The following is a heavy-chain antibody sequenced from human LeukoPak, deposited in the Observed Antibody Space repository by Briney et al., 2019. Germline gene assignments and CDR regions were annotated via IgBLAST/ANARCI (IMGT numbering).Heavy chain of an antibody. CDR1: DGSISSGSYY. CDR3: ASRVAIGNDDY. D-gene: IGHD2-21*01. Sequence: SETLSLTCTVSDGSISSGSYYWSWIRQPAGKGLEWIGRIYTSGSTNYNPSLKSRVTISVDTSKNQFSLKLSSVTAADTAVYYCASRVAIGNDDYWGQGTLVTVSS. J-gene: IGHJ4*02. CDR2: IYTSGST. V-gene: IGHV4-61*02.